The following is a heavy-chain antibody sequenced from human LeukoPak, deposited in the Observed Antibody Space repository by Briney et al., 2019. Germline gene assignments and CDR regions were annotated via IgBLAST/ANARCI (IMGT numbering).Heavy chain of an antibody. CDR2: ISYDGSKK. J-gene: IGHJ4*02. CDR1: GFTFNNFG. CDR3: VKGRYTGSSFFDY. D-gene: IGHD3-10*01. Sequence: GGSLRLSCAASGFTFNNFGMHWVRQAPGKGLEWVALISYDGSKKYYSESVEGRFTISRDNSKNTLSLQMSSLRPEDTAVYHCVKGRYTGSSFFDYWGQGTLVTVSS. V-gene: IGHV3-30*18.